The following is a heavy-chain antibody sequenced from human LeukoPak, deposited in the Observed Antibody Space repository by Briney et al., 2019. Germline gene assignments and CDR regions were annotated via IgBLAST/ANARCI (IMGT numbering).Heavy chain of an antibody. CDR3: ARVSSSSWWALDY. CDR2: INTDGSST. Sequence: GGSLRLSFAASGFTFSSYWMHWVRQAPGKGLVWVSRINTDGSSTSYADSVKGRFTISRDNTKNTLYLQMNSLRAEDTAVYYCARVSSSSWWALDYWGQGTLVTVSS. V-gene: IGHV3-74*01. D-gene: IGHD6-13*01. CDR1: GFTFSSYW. J-gene: IGHJ4*02.